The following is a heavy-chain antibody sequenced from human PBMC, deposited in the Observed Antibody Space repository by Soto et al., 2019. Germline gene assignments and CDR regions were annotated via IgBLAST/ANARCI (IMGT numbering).Heavy chain of an antibody. CDR2: ISGSGTNT. Sequence: VQLVESGGGLVKPGGSLRLSCAASGFTFSDYYMSWVRQAPGKGLEWVSAISGSGTNTYYADSVRGRFTSSRDSSKNTLYLRMDSLRAEDTAVYYCAKEGDDYGSGTSFYFDYWGQGILVTVSS. D-gene: IGHD3-10*01. CDR3: AKEGDDYGSGTSFYFDY. J-gene: IGHJ4*02. CDR1: GFTFSDYY. V-gene: IGHV3-23*04.